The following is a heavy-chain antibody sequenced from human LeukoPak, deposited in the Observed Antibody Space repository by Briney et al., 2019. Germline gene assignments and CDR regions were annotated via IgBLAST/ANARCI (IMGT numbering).Heavy chain of an antibody. CDR3: AKRGVVIRVILVGFHKEAYYFDS. J-gene: IGHJ4*02. CDR1: GITLSNYG. Sequence: QSGGSLRLSCAVSGITLSNYGMTWVRRAPGKGLEWVAGISDSGGSTNYADSVKGRFTISRDNPKNTLYLQMNSLRAEDTAVYFCAKRGVVIRVILVGFHKEAYYFDSWGQGALVTVSS. D-gene: IGHD3-22*01. V-gene: IGHV3-23*01. CDR2: ISDSGGST.